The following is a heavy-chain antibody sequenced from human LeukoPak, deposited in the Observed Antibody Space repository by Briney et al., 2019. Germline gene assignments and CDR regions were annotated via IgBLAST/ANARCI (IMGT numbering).Heavy chain of an antibody. Sequence: GRSLRLSCAASGFTFSSYGMHWVRQAPGKGLEWVAVIWYDGSNKYYADSVKGRFTISRDNSKNTLYLQMNSLRAEDTAVYYSARVDGSGWSPLDYWGQGTLVTVSS. CDR1: GFTFSSYG. CDR2: IWYDGSNK. J-gene: IGHJ4*02. D-gene: IGHD6-19*01. CDR3: ARVDGSGWSPLDY. V-gene: IGHV3-33*01.